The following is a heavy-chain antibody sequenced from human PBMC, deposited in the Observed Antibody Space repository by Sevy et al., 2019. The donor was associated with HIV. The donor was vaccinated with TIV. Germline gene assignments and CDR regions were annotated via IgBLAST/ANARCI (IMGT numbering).Heavy chain of an antibody. V-gene: IGHV4-59*08. J-gene: IGHJ4*02. D-gene: IGHD2-8*02. Sequence: SETLSLTCTVSGGSISDYYWSWIRQPPGKGLEWIGYFYYGSGTTNYNPSLKSRVTVSVDTSKNQVSLKRTSVTAADTAVYYCARQGGSCKSGPCYTFFDFWGQGTLVTVSS. CDR2: FYYGSGTT. CDR1: GGSISDYY. CDR3: ARQGGSCKSGPCYTFFDF.